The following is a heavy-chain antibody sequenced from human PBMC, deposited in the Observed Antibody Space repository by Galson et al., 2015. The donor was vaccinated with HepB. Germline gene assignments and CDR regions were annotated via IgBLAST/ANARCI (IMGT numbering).Heavy chain of an antibody. Sequence: SLRLSCAASGFTFSNYWMSWVRQAPGKGLEWVANIKQDGSEKSYVDSVKGRFTISRDNAENSLYLQMNSLRAEDTAVYYCVRDNCTSSSCYWFDCWGQGTQVTVSP. J-gene: IGHJ4*02. CDR2: IKQDGSEK. D-gene: IGHD2-15*01. V-gene: IGHV3-7*03. CDR3: VRDNCTSSSCYWFDC. CDR1: GFTFSNYW.